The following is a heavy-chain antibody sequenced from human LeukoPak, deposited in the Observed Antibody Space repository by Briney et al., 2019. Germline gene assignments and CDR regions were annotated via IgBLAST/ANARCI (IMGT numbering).Heavy chain of an antibody. CDR3: ARLSYGSSSGLFGGPNWFDP. D-gene: IGHD6-6*01. V-gene: IGHV4-4*09. J-gene: IGHJ5*02. Sequence: SETLSLTCTVSGGSFSNYYWSWIRQPPGKGLEWIGNIYTSGTTYYNPSLKSRVAISIDTSKNQFSLRLSSVTAADTAVFYCARLSYGSSSGLFGGPNWFDPWGQGTLVTVSS. CDR2: IYTSGTT. CDR1: GGSFSNYY.